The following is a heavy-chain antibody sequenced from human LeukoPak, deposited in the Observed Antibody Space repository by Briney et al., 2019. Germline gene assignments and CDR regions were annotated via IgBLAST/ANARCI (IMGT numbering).Heavy chain of an antibody. D-gene: IGHD2-2*01. V-gene: IGHV3-23*01. CDR3: AKDRRDVVVPAAADY. J-gene: IGHJ4*02. Sequence: PGGSLRLSCAASGFTFSSYAMSWVRQAPGKRLEWVSAISGSGGSTYYADSVKGRFTISRDNSKNTLYLQMNSLRAEDTAVYYCAKDRRDVVVPAAADYWGQGTLVTVSS. CDR2: ISGSGGST. CDR1: GFTFSSYA.